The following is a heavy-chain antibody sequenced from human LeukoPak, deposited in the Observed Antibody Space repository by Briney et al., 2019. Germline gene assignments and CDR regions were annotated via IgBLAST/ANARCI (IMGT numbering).Heavy chain of an antibody. J-gene: IGHJ4*02. CDR2: ILGNGYAS. CDR1: GFTISSYP. D-gene: IGHD5-12*01. Sequence: GGSLRLSCVASGFTISSYPMHWVRQAPDKGLEYLSAILGNGYASFYPDSVKGRFTISRDNSKNTLYLQMGNLRADHRAVYYCARDSTSGYRFDSWGEGTLVSVCS. V-gene: IGHV3-64*02. CDR3: ARDSTSGYRFDS.